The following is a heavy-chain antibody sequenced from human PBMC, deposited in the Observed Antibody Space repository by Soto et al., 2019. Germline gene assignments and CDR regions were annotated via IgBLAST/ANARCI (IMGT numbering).Heavy chain of an antibody. CDR1: GGTFSNYA. CDR3: STSDKASTVEYFQQ. Sequence: QVYLVQSGAEVKKPGSSVKVSCKASGGTFSNYAFNWVRQAPGQGLEWMGGIILVIDTADYTQKLQGRVTISADESTITVYLDLSSLRSEVSSVYYCSTSDKASTVEYFQQWGQGTLVTVSS. V-gene: IGHV1-69*01. CDR2: IILVIDTA. J-gene: IGHJ1*01. D-gene: IGHD5-18*01.